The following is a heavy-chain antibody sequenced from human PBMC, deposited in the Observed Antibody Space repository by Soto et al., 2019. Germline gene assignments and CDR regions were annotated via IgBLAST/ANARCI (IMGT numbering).Heavy chain of an antibody. Sequence: PSETLSLTCTVSGASISSFYCSWIRQPPGKGLEWIGYIYYSGSTNYNPSLKSRVTISVDTSKNQFSLKLSSVTAADTAVYYCARLGSGSYSYYFDYWGQGTLVTVSS. CDR2: IYYSGST. CDR3: ARLGSGSYSYYFDY. V-gene: IGHV4-59*08. CDR1: GASISSFY. J-gene: IGHJ4*02. D-gene: IGHD3-10*01.